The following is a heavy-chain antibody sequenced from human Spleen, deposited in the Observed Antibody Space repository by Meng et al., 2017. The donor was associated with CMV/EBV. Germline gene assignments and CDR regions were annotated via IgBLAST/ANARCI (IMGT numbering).Heavy chain of an antibody. CDR3: ARPMRTDTPSSLNWFDP. CDR1: GYTFTAYY. CDR2: INPNSGGT. D-gene: IGHD5-18*01. Sequence: ASVKVSCKASGYTFTAYYIHWVRQAPGQGLEWMGWINPNSGGTNYAQKFQGRVTMTRDTSISTAYMELSRLRSDDTAVYYCARPMRTDTPSSLNWFDPWGQGTLVTVSS. J-gene: IGHJ5*02. V-gene: IGHV1-2*02.